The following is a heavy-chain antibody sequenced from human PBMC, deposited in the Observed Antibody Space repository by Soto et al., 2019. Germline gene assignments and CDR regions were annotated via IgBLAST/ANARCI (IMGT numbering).Heavy chain of an antibody. CDR3: VRVGGYYGDYPNFDY. CDR2: IYYSGST. D-gene: IGHD4-17*01. J-gene: IGHJ4*02. Sequence: QVQLQESGPGLVKPSETLSLTCTVSGGSISPYYWSWIRQPTGKGLEWIGYIYYSGSTKYNPSLKSRVPISVDTSKNQFSLRLSSVTAADTAVYYCVRVGGYYGDYPNFDYWGQGTLVTVSS. CDR1: GGSISPYY. V-gene: IGHV4-59*01.